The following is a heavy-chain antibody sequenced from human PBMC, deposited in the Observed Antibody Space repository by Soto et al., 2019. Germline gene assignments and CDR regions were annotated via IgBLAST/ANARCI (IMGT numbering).Heavy chain of an antibody. J-gene: IGHJ4*02. D-gene: IGHD6-13*01. Sequence: QVQLVQSGAEVKKPGASVKVSCKASGYTFTNYAFSWVRQAPGQGLEWMGWISAYNGNTNYPQKLQGRVTMTTDTSTSTAYMELRSLRSDETAVYYCARDLAAAGPLDCWGQGTLVTVSS. V-gene: IGHV1-18*01. CDR3: ARDLAAAGPLDC. CDR1: GYTFTNYA. CDR2: ISAYNGNT.